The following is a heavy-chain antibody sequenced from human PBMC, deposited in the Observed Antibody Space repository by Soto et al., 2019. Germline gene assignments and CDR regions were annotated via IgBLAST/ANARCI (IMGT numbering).Heavy chain of an antibody. D-gene: IGHD6-13*01. J-gene: IGHJ4*02. CDR3: AREAAAGIFPSETPYFDF. V-gene: IGHV3-30-3*01. CDR2: ISYDGSNK. CDR1: GFTFSSYA. Sequence: PGGSLRLSCAASGFTFSSYAMHWVRQAPGKGLEWLAVISYDGSNKYYADSVKGRFTISRDNSKNTLYLQMNSLRAEDTAVYYCAREAAAGIFPSETPYFDFWGQGTLVTVSS.